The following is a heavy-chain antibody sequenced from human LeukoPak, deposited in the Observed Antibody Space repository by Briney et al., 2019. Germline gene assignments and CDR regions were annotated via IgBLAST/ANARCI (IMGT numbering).Heavy chain of an antibody. CDR2: ISSSSYI. V-gene: IGHV3-21*01. Sequence: GGSLRLSCAASGFTFSSYSMNWVRQAPGKGLEWVSSISSSSYIYYADSVKGRFTISRDNAKNSLYLQMNSLRAEDTAVYYCARGSVVGATTHFDYWGQGTLVTVSS. D-gene: IGHD1-26*01. CDR1: GFTFSSYS. J-gene: IGHJ4*02. CDR3: ARGSVVGATTHFDY.